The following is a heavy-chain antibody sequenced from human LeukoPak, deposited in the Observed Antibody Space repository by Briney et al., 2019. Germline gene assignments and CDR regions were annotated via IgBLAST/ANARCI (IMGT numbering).Heavy chain of an antibody. J-gene: IGHJ4*02. D-gene: IGHD4-11*01. V-gene: IGHV3-21*05. CDR2: ISSSGTII. CDR3: AREGYSNQQFD. Sequence: GGSLRLSCAASGFTFSSYAMSWVRQAPGKGLEWISYISSSGTIIYYADSVKGRFTISRDNAKNSLYLQMNSLRAEDTAVYYCAREGYSNQQFDWGQGTLVTVSS. CDR1: GFTFSSYA.